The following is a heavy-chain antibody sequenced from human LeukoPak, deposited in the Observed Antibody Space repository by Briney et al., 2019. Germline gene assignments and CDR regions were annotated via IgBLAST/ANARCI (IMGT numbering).Heavy chain of an antibody. V-gene: IGHV4-59*01. CDR3: ARGADGYFDY. J-gene: IGHJ4*02. CDR2: IYYSGST. D-gene: IGHD5-24*01. Sequence: SETPSLTCTVSGGSISSYYWSWIRQPPGKGLEWIGYIYYSGSTNYNPSLKSRVTISVDTSKNQFSLKLSSVTAADTAVYYCARGADGYFDYWGQGTLVSDCS. CDR1: GGSISSYY.